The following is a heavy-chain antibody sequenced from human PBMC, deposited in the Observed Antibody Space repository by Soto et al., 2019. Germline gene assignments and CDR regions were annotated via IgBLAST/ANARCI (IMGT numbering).Heavy chain of an antibody. J-gene: IGHJ3*02. CDR2: IYYSGST. D-gene: IGHD1-26*01. CDR1: GGSVSSGSYY. Sequence: SETLSLTCTVSGGSVSSGSYYWSWIRQPPGKGLEWIGYIYYSGSTNYNPSLKSRVTISVDTSKNQFSLKLSSVTAADTAVYYCARRRPEKSGSYPDDAFDIWGQGTMVTVS. V-gene: IGHV4-61*01. CDR3: ARRRPEKSGSYPDDAFDI.